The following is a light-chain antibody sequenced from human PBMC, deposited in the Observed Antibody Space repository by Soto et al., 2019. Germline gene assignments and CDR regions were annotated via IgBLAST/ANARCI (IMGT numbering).Light chain of an antibody. CDR3: QQYNNWPGT. Sequence: DILMSQSPAALSLTPGGRATLSCRASQRVSSNLAWYEPKPGQAPRLRIQRASTRPTGIPARFSGSGSGTEFTLTISSLQSEDFAVYFCQQYNNWPGTFGQGTKVAI. V-gene: IGKV3-15*01. CDR2: RAS. CDR1: QRVSSN. J-gene: IGKJ1*01.